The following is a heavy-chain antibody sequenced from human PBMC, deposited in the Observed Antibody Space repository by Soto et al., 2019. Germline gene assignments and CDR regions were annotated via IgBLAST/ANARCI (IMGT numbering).Heavy chain of an antibody. Sequence: PSETLSLTCTVSGGSISSGGYYWSWIRQHPGKGLEWIGYIYYSGSTYYNPSLKSRVTISVDTSNNQFSLKLSSVTAADTAVYYCARINYYDSSGYYAFDYWGQGTLVTVSS. CDR2: IYYSGST. J-gene: IGHJ4*02. CDR3: ARINYYDSSGYYAFDY. CDR1: GGSISSGGYY. D-gene: IGHD3-22*01. V-gene: IGHV4-31*03.